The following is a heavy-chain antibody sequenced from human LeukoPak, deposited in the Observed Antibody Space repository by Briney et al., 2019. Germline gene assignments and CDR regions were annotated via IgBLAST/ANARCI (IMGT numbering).Heavy chain of an antibody. D-gene: IGHD6-19*01. Sequence: GGSLRLSCAASGFTFSSYGMHWVRQAPGKGLEWVAVISYDGSNKYYADSVKGRFTISRDNAKNSLCLQMSSLRVADTAVYYCTKVRTFAVAGTFDYWGQGSLVTVSS. CDR2: ISYDGSNK. CDR3: TKVRTFAVAGTFDY. CDR1: GFTFSSYG. J-gene: IGHJ4*02. V-gene: IGHV3-30*18.